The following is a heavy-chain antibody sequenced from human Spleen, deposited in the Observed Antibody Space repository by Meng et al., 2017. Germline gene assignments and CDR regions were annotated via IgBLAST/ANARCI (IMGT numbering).Heavy chain of an antibody. V-gene: IGHV1-2*02. CDR3: SRARGSYRPSDY. J-gene: IGHJ4*02. D-gene: IGHD1-26*01. Sequence: ASVKVSCKASGFTFTAYYIHWVRQAPGQGLEWMGWINPNNGATKSAQRFQGRVTMSYDTSIATVYMELTRLKSDDTAVYFCSRARGSYRPSDYWGQGTLVTVSS. CDR2: INPNNGAT. CDR1: GFTFTAYY.